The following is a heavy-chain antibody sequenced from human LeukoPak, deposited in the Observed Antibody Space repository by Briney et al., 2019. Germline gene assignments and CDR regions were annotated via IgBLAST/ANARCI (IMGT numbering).Heavy chain of an antibody. CDR3: ARSTEWFADY. J-gene: IGHJ4*02. CDR2: ITSDRNTI. Sequence: GGSLRLSCSASAFDLSVYSMNRVRQGPGKGLEWSSYITSDRNTIHYAGSVRGRFTISRDNAKKSVYLELSNLRADDTAMYYCARSTEWFADYWGQGTLVTVSS. CDR1: AFDLSVYS. D-gene: IGHD3-3*01. V-gene: IGHV3-48*01.